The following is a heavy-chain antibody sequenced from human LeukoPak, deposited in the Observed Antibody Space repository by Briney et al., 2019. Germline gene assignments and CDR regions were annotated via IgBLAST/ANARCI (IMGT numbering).Heavy chain of an antibody. V-gene: IGHV4-34*01. D-gene: IGHD3-22*01. CDR2: IYYSGST. CDR3: ARDPPYYDSSGYPFDY. CDR1: GGSFIGSY. J-gene: IGHJ4*02. Sequence: SETLSLTCAVYGGSFIGSYWSWIRQPPGKGLEWIGSIYYSGSTYYNPSLKSRVTISVDTSKNQFSLKLSSVTAADTAVYYCARDPPYYDSSGYPFDYWGQGTLVTVSS.